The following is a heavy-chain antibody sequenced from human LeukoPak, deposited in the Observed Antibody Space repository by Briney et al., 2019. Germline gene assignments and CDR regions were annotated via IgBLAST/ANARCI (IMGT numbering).Heavy chain of an antibody. CDR2: ISYDGSNK. CDR1: GFTFSSYG. CDR3: ARDRSYYYGSGSSSNNYFDY. Sequence: PGRSLRLSCAASGFTFSSYGMHWVRQAPGKGLEWVAVISYDGSNKYYADSVKGRFTISRDNSKNTLYLQMNSLRAEDTAVYYCARDRSYYYGSGSSSNNYFDYWGQGTLVTVSS. V-gene: IGHV3-30*03. D-gene: IGHD3-10*01. J-gene: IGHJ4*02.